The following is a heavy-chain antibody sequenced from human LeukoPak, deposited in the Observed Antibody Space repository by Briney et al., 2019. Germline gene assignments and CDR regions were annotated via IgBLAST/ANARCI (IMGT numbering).Heavy chain of an antibody. Sequence: LSGGSLRLSCAASGFIFSNYAMSWVRQAPGKGLEWVSFYADSVKGRFTISRDNSKNTLYLQMNSLRAEDTALYYCAKGGSSTPYNNYDYWGQGALVTVSS. CDR3: AKGGSSTPYNNYDY. J-gene: IGHJ4*02. CDR1: GFIFSNYA. D-gene: IGHD2-2*01. V-gene: IGHV3-23*01.